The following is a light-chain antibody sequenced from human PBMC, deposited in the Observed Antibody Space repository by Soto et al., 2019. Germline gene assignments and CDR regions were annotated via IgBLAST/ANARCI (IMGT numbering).Light chain of an antibody. Sequence: DLQMTQSPSSLSASVGDRVTITCRASQSISTFLNWYQQKPGKAPRLLIYDVSRLLSGVPSRFSGSGSGTDFTLTIASLQPEDFSTYYCQQNDTTPFTFGQGTKLEIK. CDR2: DVS. V-gene: IGKV1-39*01. CDR3: QQNDTTPFT. CDR1: QSISTF. J-gene: IGKJ2*01.